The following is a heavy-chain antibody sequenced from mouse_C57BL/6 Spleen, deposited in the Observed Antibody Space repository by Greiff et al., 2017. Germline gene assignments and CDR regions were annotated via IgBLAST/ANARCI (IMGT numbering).Heavy chain of an antibody. D-gene: IGHD2-10*02. Sequence: VKLVESGPGLVQPSQSLSITCTVSGFSLTSYGVHWVRQSPGKGLEWLGVIWSGGSTDYNAAFISRLSISKDNSKSQVFFKMNSLQAEDTAMYYCARRYGNHYAMDYWGQGTSVTVSS. CDR3: ARRYGNHYAMDY. CDR2: IWSGGST. CDR1: GFSLTSYG. V-gene: IGHV2-2*01. J-gene: IGHJ4*01.